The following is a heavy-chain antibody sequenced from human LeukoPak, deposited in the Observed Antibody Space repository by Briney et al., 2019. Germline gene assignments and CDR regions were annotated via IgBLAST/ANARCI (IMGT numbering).Heavy chain of an antibody. D-gene: IGHD3-10*01. J-gene: IGHJ4*02. V-gene: IGHV3-21*01. CDR2: ISSSSSYI. Sequence: PGRSLRLSCAASGFAFSSYSMNWVRQAPGKGLEWVSSISSSSSYIYYADSVKGRFTISRDNAKNSLYLQMNSLRAEDTAVYYCARDPGTMVRGVILSFDYWGQGTLVTVSS. CDR3: ARDPGTMVRGVILSFDY. CDR1: GFAFSSYS.